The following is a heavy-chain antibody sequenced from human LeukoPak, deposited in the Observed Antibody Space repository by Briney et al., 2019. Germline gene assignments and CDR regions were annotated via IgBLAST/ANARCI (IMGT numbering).Heavy chain of an antibody. CDR3: AKDLERGLLWFGELFVPYYFDY. CDR1: GFTFSSYA. D-gene: IGHD3-10*01. Sequence: PGGSLRLSCAASGFTFSSYAMSWVRQAPGKGLEWVSAISGSGGSTYYADSVKGRFTISRDNSKNTLYLQMNSLRAEDTAVYYCAKDLERGLLWFGELFVPYYFDYWGQGTLVTVSS. V-gene: IGHV3-23*01. CDR2: ISGSGGST. J-gene: IGHJ4*02.